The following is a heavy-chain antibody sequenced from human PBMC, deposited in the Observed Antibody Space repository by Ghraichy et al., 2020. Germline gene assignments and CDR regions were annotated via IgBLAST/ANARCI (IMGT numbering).Heavy chain of an antibody. D-gene: IGHD3-10*01. J-gene: IGHJ5*02. Sequence: SETLSLTCAVYGGSFSGYYWSWIRQPPGKGLEWIGEINHSGSTNYNPSLKSRVTISVDTSKNQFSLKLSSVTAADTAVYYCVRVRGSGSYYGWFDPWGQGTLVTVSS. CDR2: INHSGST. CDR1: GGSFSGYY. V-gene: IGHV4-34*01. CDR3: VRVRGSGSYYGWFDP.